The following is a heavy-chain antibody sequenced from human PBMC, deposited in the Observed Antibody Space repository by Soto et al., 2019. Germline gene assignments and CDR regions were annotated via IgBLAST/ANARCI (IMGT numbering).Heavy chain of an antibody. Sequence: QVQLVQSGAEVKKPGSSVKVSCKASGGTFSSYAISWVRQAPGQGLEWMGGIIPIFGTANYAQKFQGRVTITADESTSTAYMERSRLRSEDTAVYYCASGDYDFWSGPGGGMDVWGQGTTVTVSS. D-gene: IGHD3-3*01. CDR3: ASGDYDFWSGPGGGMDV. J-gene: IGHJ6*02. V-gene: IGHV1-69*12. CDR1: GGTFSSYA. CDR2: IIPIFGTA.